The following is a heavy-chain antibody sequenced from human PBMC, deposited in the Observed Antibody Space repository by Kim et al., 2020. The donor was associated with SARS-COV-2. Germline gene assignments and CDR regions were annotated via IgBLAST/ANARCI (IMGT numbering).Heavy chain of an antibody. V-gene: IGHV3-9*01. Sequence: SVKSRFTISRDNAKNSLYLQMNSLRAEDTALYYCAKVMGESHYYYYGMDVWGQGTTVTVSS. J-gene: IGHJ6*02. CDR3: AKVMGESHYYYYGMDV. D-gene: IGHD3-16*01.